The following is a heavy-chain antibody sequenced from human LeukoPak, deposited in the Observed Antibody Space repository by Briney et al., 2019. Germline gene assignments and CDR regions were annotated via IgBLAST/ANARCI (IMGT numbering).Heavy chain of an antibody. J-gene: IGHJ4*02. CDR2: IAYDGINK. CDR1: GFTFSNYA. V-gene: IGHV3-30-3*01. Sequence: GGSLRLSCAASGFTFSNYAMHWVRQAPGKGLEWVALIAYDGINKYYADSVKGRFTISRDNSRSTLYLQMNSLRPEDTAIYYCAREGYYGSGSPPSLYFDYWGQGTLVTVSS. D-gene: IGHD3-10*01. CDR3: AREGYYGSGSPPSLYFDY.